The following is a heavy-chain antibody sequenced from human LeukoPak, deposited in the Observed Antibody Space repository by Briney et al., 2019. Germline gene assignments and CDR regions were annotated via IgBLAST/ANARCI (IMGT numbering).Heavy chain of an antibody. D-gene: IGHD3-10*01. CDR2: IYYSGST. V-gene: IGHV4-30-4*01. CDR3: ARESGFGEPFDY. CDR1: GGSISSGDYY. Sequence: SETLSLTCTVSGGSISSGDYYWSWIRQPPGKGLEWIGYIYYSGSTYYNPSLKSRVTISVDTSKNQFSLKLSSVTAADTAVYYCARESGFGEPFDYGGQGTLVTVSS. J-gene: IGHJ4*02.